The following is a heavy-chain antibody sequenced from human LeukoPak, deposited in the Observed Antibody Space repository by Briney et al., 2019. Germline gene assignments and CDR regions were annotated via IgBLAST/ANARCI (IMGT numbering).Heavy chain of an antibody. V-gene: IGHV3-74*01. CDR1: GFTFSSYW. J-gene: IGHJ1*01. CDR3: ARAPSEIGGYYPEYFRH. D-gene: IGHD3-22*01. CDR2: IKSDGKT. Sequence: GRSLRLSCAASGFTFSSYWMHWVRQAPGRGLVWVSRIKSDGKTNYADSVKGRFTISRDNAKNTVSLQMNSLRAEDTGVYYCARAPSEIGGYYPEYFRHWGQGTLVTVSS.